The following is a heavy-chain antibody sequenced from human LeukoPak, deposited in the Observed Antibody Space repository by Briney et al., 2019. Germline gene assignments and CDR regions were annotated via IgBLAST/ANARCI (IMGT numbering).Heavy chain of an antibody. CDR1: GYTFTNYG. Sequence: ASVKVSCKATGYTFTNYGITWVRQAPGQGLEWMGWISGYQGSTKYAQNFQGRVTMTIDTSTSTAYMDLRSLRSDETAIYFCARSDLGTITARPFNYWGQGTLVAVSS. CDR3: ARSDLGTITARPFNY. V-gene: IGHV1-18*01. J-gene: IGHJ4*02. D-gene: IGHD5-24*01. CDR2: ISGYQGST.